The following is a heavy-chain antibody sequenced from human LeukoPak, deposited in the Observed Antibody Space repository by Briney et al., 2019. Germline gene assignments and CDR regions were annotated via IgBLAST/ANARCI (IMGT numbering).Heavy chain of an antibody. V-gene: IGHV1-8*01. CDR2: MNPNSGNT. CDR3: ARGRRGYSSSYSTNYYFDY. D-gene: IGHD6-13*01. Sequence: GASVKVSCKASGYTFTSYDINWVRQATGQGLEWMGWMNPNSGNTGYAQKFQGRVTMTRNTSISTAYMELSSLRSEDTAVYYCARGRRGYSSSYSTNYYFDYWGQGTLVTVSS. J-gene: IGHJ4*02. CDR1: GYTFTSYD.